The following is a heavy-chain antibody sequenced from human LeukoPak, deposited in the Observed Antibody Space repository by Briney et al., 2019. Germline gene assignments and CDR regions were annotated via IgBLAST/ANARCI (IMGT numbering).Heavy chain of an antibody. CDR3: ARDAPRGWLAALSMNFQH. CDR1: GFTFSDYY. J-gene: IGHJ1*01. CDR2: ISYDGSNK. V-gene: IGHV3-30*03. D-gene: IGHD2-15*01. Sequence: GGSLRLSCAASGFTFSDYYMSWIRQAPGKGLEWVAVISYDGSNKYYADSVEGRFTISRDNSKNTLYLQMNSLRAEDTAVYYCARDAPRGWLAALSMNFQHWGQGTLVTVSS.